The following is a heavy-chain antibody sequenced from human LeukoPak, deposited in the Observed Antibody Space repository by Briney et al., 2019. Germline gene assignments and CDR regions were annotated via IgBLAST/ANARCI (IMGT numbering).Heavy chain of an antibody. J-gene: IGHJ4*02. CDR1: GFTFNSYA. V-gene: IGHV3-23*01. CDR2: ISATGGYT. Sequence: PGGSLRLSCAASGFTFNSYAMSWVRQAPGKGLEWVSTISATGGYTYIADSVKGRFTISRDKSNNTLHLQMSSLRAEDTAVYYCXXXXXXXXXXGYYSPFDSWGQGTLVTVSS. CDR3: XXXXXXXXXXGYYSPFDS. D-gene: IGHD3-22*01.